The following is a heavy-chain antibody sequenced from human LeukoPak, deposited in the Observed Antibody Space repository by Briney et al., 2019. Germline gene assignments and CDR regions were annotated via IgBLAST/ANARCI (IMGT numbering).Heavy chain of an antibody. CDR1: GYTLTELS. CDR2: FDPEDGET. J-gene: IGHJ4*02. V-gene: IGHV1-24*01. D-gene: IGHD3-9*01. Sequence: ASVKVSCKVSGYTLTELSMHWVRQAPGKGLEWMGGFDPEDGETIYAQKFQGRVTMTEDTSTDTAYMELSSLRSEDTDVYYCATFRQTYDILTGYLIGPFDYWGQGTLVTVSS. CDR3: ATFRQTYDILTGYLIGPFDY.